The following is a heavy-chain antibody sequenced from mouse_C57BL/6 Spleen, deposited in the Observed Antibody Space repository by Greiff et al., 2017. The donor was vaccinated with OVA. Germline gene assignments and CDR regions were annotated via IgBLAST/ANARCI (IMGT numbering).Heavy chain of an antibody. CDR3: ARAGYSNYGDY. V-gene: IGHV1-82*01. CDR2: IYPGDGDT. D-gene: IGHD2-5*01. CDR1: GYAFSSSW. J-gene: IGHJ2*01. Sequence: VQLQQSGPELVKPGASVKISCKASGYAFSSSWMNWVKQRPGQGLEWIGRIYPGDGDTNYNGKFKGKATLTADKSSSTAYMQLSSLTSEDSAVYFCARAGYSNYGDYWGQGTTLTVSS.